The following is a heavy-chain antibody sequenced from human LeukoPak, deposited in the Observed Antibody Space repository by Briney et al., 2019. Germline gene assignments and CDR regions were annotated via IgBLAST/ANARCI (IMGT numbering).Heavy chain of an antibody. Sequence: ASVKVSCKASGYTFTSYGISWVRQAPGQGLEWMGWISPYNGNTNYAQKLQGRVTMTTDTSTSTAYMELRSLRYDDTAVYYCARVFPGRYDSSPLHAFDIWGQGTMVTVSS. D-gene: IGHD3-22*01. CDR2: ISPYNGNT. V-gene: IGHV1-18*01. CDR1: GYTFTSYG. J-gene: IGHJ3*02. CDR3: ARVFPGRYDSSPLHAFDI.